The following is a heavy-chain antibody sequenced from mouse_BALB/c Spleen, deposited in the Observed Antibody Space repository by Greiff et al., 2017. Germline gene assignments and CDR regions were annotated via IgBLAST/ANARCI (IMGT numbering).Heavy chain of an antibody. Sequence: EVQLQQSGAELVRPGALVKLSCKASGFNIKDYYMHWVKQRPEQGLEWIGWIDPENGNTIYDPKFQGKASITADTSSNTAYLQLSSLTSEDTAVYYCASDGLGAMDYWGQGTSVTVSS. V-gene: IGHV14-1*02. J-gene: IGHJ4*01. CDR3: ASDGLGAMDY. CDR1: GFNIKDYY. CDR2: IDPENGNT. D-gene: IGHD4-1*01.